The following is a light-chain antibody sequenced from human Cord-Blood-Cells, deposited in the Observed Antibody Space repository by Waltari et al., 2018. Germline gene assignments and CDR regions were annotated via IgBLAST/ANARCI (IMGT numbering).Light chain of an antibody. Sequence: EIVLTQSPATLSLSPGERATLSCGASQSVSRSYLAWYQQKPGLAPRLLIYDASSRATGIPDRFSGSGSGTDFTLTISRLEPEDFAVYYCQQYGSSPALTFGGGTKVEIK. J-gene: IGKJ4*01. CDR2: DAS. CDR1: QSVSRSY. V-gene: IGKV3D-20*01. CDR3: QQYGSSPALT.